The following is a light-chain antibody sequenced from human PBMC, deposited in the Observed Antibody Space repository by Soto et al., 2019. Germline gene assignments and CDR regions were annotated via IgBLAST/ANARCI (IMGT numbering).Light chain of an antibody. V-gene: IGKV3-20*01. CDR3: QQYYSYPRT. J-gene: IGKJ1*01. CDR1: QSVSSNY. CDR2: GAS. Sequence: DIVLTQSPGTLSLSPGERATLSCRASQSVSSNYLAWYQQKPGQAPRLLIHGASTRATGVPDRFSGSGSGTDFTLTISCLQSEDFATYYCQQYYSYPRTFGQGTKVEIK.